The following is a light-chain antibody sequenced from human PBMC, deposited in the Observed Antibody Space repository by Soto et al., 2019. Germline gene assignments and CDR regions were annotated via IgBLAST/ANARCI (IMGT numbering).Light chain of an antibody. CDR1: QTISSC. J-gene: IGKJ1*01. V-gene: IGKV1-5*03. Sequence: DIQLTQSPSTLSASVGDRVTITCRASQTISSCLAWYQQKPGKDPTLLIYKTSNLESGVPSRFSGSGSGTEFTLTISRLQPDDFATYYCQYYDDYCWTFGQGTKVEIK. CDR2: KTS. CDR3: QYYDDYCWT.